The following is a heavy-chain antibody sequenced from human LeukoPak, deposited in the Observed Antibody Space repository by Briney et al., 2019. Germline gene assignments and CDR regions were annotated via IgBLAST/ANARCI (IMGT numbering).Heavy chain of an antibody. D-gene: IGHD2-21*01. CDR1: DGSMSPYY. CDR3: ARSDCGGDCSYGTLFAY. CDR2: IFYNGNT. V-gene: IGHV4-59*01. J-gene: IGHJ4*02. Sequence: SETLSLTCTVSDGSMSPYYWSWIRQSPGKGLEWIAYIFYNGNTKYNPSLWSRVTISIDTSRNQFSLNLNSVTAADTAVYYCARSDCGGDCSYGTLFAYWGQGTLVTVSS.